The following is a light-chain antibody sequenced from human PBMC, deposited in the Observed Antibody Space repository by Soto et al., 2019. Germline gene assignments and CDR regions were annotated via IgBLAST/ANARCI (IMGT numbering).Light chain of an antibody. J-gene: IGKJ1*01. Sequence: DIQMTQSPFPLSASVGARVTITCRASQSVSTRLAWHQQKPGKAPKVLIYDASNLETGVTSRFSGSGSGREFTLTISSLQPDDFATYYCQQYYDYPWTCGQGTKVEIK. V-gene: IGKV1-5*01. CDR3: QQYYDYPWT. CDR2: DAS. CDR1: QSVSTR.